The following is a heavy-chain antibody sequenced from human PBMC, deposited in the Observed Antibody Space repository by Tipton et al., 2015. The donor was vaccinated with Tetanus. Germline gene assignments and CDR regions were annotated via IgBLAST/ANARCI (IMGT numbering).Heavy chain of an antibody. CDR3: ARGSGWADF. CDR1: GGSFSNYF. Sequence: LRLSCAVYGGSFSNYFWRWIRQPPGKGLEWIGEISPSGNTNYNPSLKSRVTISADTSRNLFSLTLSSVTAADTAVYYCARGSGWADFWGQGTQVTVSS. J-gene: IGHJ4*02. CDR2: ISPSGNT. D-gene: IGHD6-19*01. V-gene: IGHV4-34*01.